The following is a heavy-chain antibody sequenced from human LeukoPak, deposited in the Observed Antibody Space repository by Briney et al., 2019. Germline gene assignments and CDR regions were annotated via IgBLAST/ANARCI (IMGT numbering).Heavy chain of an antibody. J-gene: IGHJ4*02. CDR1: GFSFRSFW. D-gene: IGHD3-10*01. CDR3: ARVLWFGGIYYFDY. V-gene: IGHV3-7*04. Sequence: GGSPRLSCAASGFSFRSFWMSWVRQAPGKGLEWVASIKEDGSDKYYVESVKGRFTISRENARNSLYLQMNSLRAEDTAVYYCARVLWFGGIYYFDYWGQGTLVTVSS. CDR2: IKEDGSDK.